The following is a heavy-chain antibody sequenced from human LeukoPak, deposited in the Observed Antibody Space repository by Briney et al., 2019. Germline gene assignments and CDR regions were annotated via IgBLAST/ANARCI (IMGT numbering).Heavy chain of an antibody. CDR3: ARGDLYSSSWYN. CDR2: SYYSGST. Sequence: SETLSLTCTVSGGSIISGDYYWSWIRQPPGKGLEWIGYSYYSGSTYYNPSLKSRVTISVDTSKNQFSLKLSSVTAADTAVYYCARGDLYSSSWYNWGQGTLVTVSS. V-gene: IGHV4-30-4*08. J-gene: IGHJ4*02. CDR1: GGSIISGDYY. D-gene: IGHD6-13*01.